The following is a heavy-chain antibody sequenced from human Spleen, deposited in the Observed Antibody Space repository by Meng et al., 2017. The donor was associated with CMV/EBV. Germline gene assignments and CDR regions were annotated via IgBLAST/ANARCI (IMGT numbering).Heavy chain of an antibody. V-gene: IGHV3-23*01. Sequence: GGSLRLSCTASGFSFTTFAMSWVRQAPGKGLEWVSTISHSGDTTHYAGSVKGRFTISRDNAKNSLFLQMNSLTAEDTAVYYCARAWNDVDNWFDPWGQGTLVTVSS. CDR3: ARAWNDVDNWFDP. D-gene: IGHD1-1*01. CDR1: GFSFTTFA. J-gene: IGHJ5*02. CDR2: ISHSGDTT.